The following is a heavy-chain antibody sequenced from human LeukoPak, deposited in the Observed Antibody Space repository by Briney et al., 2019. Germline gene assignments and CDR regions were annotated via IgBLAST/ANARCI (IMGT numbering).Heavy chain of an antibody. CDR1: GGTFISHA. D-gene: IGHD2-21*01. CDR3: ARDSSEFRSLIPH. V-gene: IGHV1-69*13. J-gene: IGHJ1*01. CDR2: IIPIFGTA. Sequence: SVKVSCKASGGTFISHAISWVRQAPGQGLEWMGGIIPIFGTAKYAQKFQGRVTITADESTSTAYMELSSLRSEDTAVYYCARDSSEFRSLIPHWGQGTLVTVSS.